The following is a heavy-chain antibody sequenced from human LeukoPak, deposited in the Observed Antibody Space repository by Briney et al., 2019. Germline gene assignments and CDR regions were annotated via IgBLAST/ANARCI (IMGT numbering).Heavy chain of an antibody. CDR3: ARGRGVRIAADGTGMNWFDP. Sequence: GASVKVSCKASGYTFTSYDINWVRQATGQGLEWMGWMNPNSGNTGYAQKFQGRVTMTRNTSISTAYMELSSLRSEDTAVYYCARGRGVRIAADGTGMNWFDPWGQGTLVTVSS. CDR1: GYTFTSYD. J-gene: IGHJ5*02. CDR2: MNPNSGNT. D-gene: IGHD6-13*01. V-gene: IGHV1-8*01.